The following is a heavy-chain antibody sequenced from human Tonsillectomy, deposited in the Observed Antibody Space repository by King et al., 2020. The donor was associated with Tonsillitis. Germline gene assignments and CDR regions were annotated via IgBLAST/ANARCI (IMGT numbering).Heavy chain of an antibody. J-gene: IGHJ4*02. CDR3: ARDWDYYYDSSGYYFPGGFDY. D-gene: IGHD3-22*01. V-gene: IGHV4-4*07. CDR1: GGSISGYY. CDR2: IYSTGSS. Sequence: QLQESGPGLVKPSETLSLTCTVSGGSISGYYWSWIRQPAGKGLEWIGRIYSTGSSNYNPSLKSRVTMSVDTSKNQFSLNLSTVTAADTAVYYCARDWDYYYDSSGYYFPGGFDYXGQGTLVTVSS.